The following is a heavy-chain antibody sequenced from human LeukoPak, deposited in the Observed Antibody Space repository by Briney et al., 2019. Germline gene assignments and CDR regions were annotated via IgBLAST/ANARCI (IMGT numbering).Heavy chain of an antibody. J-gene: IGHJ4*02. V-gene: IGHV3-48*03. CDR1: GFTFSSYE. CDR2: ISSSGSTI. Sequence: GGSLRLSCAASGFTFSSYEMNWVRQAPGKGLEWVSYISSSGSTIYYADSVKGRFTISRDNAKNSLYLQMNSLRAEDTAMYYCARQVKEYFDWLPRGYFDYWGQGVLVSVSS. CDR3: ARQVKEYFDWLPRGYFDY. D-gene: IGHD3-9*01.